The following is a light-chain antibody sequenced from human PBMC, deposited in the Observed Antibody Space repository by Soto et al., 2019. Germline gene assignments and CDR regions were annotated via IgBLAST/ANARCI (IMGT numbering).Light chain of an antibody. CDR3: QQRSNWPLT. Sequence: EIVLTQSPATLSLSPGERATLSCRASQTVSSYLAWYQQKAGQAPRPLIYDASNRAPGIPARFSGSGSGTDFTLTISSLEPEDFAVYYCQQRSNWPLTFGGGTKVDIK. CDR2: DAS. CDR1: QTVSSY. V-gene: IGKV3-11*01. J-gene: IGKJ4*01.